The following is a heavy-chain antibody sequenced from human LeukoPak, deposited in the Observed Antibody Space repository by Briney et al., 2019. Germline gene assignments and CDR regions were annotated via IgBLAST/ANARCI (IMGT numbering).Heavy chain of an antibody. CDR2: ISSSSSYI. CDR1: GFTFSSYS. J-gene: IGHJ4*02. V-gene: IGHV3-21*01. D-gene: IGHD3-3*01. Sequence: GGSLRLSCAASGFTFSSYSMNWVRQAPGKGLEWVSSISSSSSYIYYADSVKGRFTISRDNAKNSLYLQMNSLRAEDTAVYYCARGGITIFGVVTAGVFDYWGQGTLVTVSS. CDR3: ARGGITIFGVVTAGVFDY.